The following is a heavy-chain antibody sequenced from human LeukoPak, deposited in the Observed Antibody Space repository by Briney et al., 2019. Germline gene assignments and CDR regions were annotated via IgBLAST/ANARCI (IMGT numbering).Heavy chain of an antibody. J-gene: IGHJ6*02. CDR2: ISYDGSNK. V-gene: IGHV3-30*18. CDR3: AKEGYYYDSSGYNYYYGMDV. CDR1: RFTFSSYG. Sequence: GRSLRLSCAASRFTFSSYGMHWVRQAPGKGLEWVAVISYDGSNKYYADSVKGRFTISRDNSKNTLYLQMNSLRAEDTAVYYCAKEGYYYDSSGYNYYYGMDVWGQGTTVIVSS. D-gene: IGHD3-22*01.